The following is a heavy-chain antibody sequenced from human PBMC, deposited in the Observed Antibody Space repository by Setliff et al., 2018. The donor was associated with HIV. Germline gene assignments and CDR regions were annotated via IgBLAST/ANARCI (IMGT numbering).Heavy chain of an antibody. CDR1: GYTFISYG. V-gene: IGHV1-18*01. CDR2: INAGDDNP. Sequence: GASVKVSCKASGYTFISYGITWVRQAPGQGLEWMGWINAGDDNPKYSQKFQDRVTITRDTSASTAYMELSSLMSEDTAVYYCARGTYTDYEVGDYWGQGTLVTVSS. J-gene: IGHJ4*02. CDR3: ARGTYTDYEVGDY. D-gene: IGHD4-17*01.